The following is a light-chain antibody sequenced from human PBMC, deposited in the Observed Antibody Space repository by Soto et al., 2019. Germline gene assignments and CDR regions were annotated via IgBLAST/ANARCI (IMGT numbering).Light chain of an antibody. Sequence: QYVLTQPRSVSGSPGQSVTISCTGTSSDVGGYNFVSWYQQHPGKAPKLMIYDVSQRPSGVPDRFSASKSGNTASLTISGLQAEDEADYYCCSYAGSYTLFGGGTKVTVL. J-gene: IGLJ2*01. CDR1: SSDVGGYNF. CDR2: DVS. CDR3: CSYAGSYTL. V-gene: IGLV2-11*01.